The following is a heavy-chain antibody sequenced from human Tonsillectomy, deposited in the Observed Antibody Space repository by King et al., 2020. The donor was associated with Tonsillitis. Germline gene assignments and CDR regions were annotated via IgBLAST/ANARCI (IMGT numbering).Heavy chain of an antibody. CDR1: GYTFTTYY. J-gene: IGHJ3*02. D-gene: IGHD4-17*01. V-gene: IGHV1-46*03. CDR3: ARPPVTTSSAFDI. Sequence: QLVQSGAEVKKPGASVKVSCKASGYTFTTYYMHWVRQAPGQGLEWMGIINPSGGSTGYAQKFQGRVTMTRDTSTSTVYMELSSLRSEDTAVYYCARPPVTTSSAFDIWGQGTMVTVSS. CDR2: INPSGGST.